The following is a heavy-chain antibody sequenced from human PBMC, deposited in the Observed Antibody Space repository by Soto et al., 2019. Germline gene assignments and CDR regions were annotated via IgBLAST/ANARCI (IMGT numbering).Heavy chain of an antibody. V-gene: IGHV3-72*01. CDR3: ARYSGSYRRAFDI. D-gene: IGHD1-26*01. CDR2: SRNKANSYSI. J-gene: IGHJ3*02. CDR1: GFTFSDYY. Sequence: GGSLRLSCAVSGFTFSDYYMDWVRRAPGKGLEWVGLSRNKANSYSIEYAASVKDRFTISRDDSKNSLYLQMNSLKTEDTAVYYCARYSGSYRRAFDIWGQGTMVTVSS.